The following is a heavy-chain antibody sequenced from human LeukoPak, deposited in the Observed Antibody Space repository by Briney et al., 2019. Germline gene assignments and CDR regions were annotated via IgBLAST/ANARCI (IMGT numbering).Heavy chain of an antibody. CDR1: GYSFTSYW. CDR2: MYPGDSNT. Sequence: GESLKISCKASGYSFTSYWIGWVRQIPGKGLEWMGSMYPGDSNTKYSPSFQGQVSISADKSITTAYLQWSSLKASDTAIYYCARKYCGNGVCYDKWGQGTLVTVSS. CDR3: ARKYCGNGVCYDK. V-gene: IGHV5-51*01. J-gene: IGHJ4*02. D-gene: IGHD2-8*01.